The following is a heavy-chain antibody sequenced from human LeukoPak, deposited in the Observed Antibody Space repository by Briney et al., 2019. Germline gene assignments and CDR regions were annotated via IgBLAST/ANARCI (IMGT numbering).Heavy chain of an antibody. CDR3: AKDPSLTMVRGASMDV. J-gene: IGHJ6*03. CDR2: ISSSGSTI. Sequence: PGGSLRLSCAASGFTFSSYEMNWVRQAPGKGLEWVSYISSSGSTIYYADSVKGRFTISRDNAKNSLYLQMNSLRAEDTAVYYCAKDPSLTMVRGASMDVWGKGTTVTISS. D-gene: IGHD3-10*01. CDR1: GFTFSSYE. V-gene: IGHV3-48*03.